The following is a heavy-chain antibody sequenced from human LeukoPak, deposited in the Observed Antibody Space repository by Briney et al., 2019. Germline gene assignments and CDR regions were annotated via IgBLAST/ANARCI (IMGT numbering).Heavy chain of an antibody. CDR1: GFTFSSYG. CDR2: IRYDGSNK. Sequence: GRSLRLSCAASGFTFSSYGMHWVRQAPGKGLEWVAFIRYDGSNKYYADSVKGRFTISRDNSKNTLYLQMNSLRAEDTAVYYCAKDRWLQTLYYFDYWGQGTLVTVSS. CDR3: AKDRWLQTLYYFDY. J-gene: IGHJ4*02. V-gene: IGHV3-30*02. D-gene: IGHD5-24*01.